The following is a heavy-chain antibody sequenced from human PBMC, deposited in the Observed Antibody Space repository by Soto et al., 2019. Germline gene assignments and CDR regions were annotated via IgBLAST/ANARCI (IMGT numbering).Heavy chain of an antibody. CDR1: SGSFGGYY. J-gene: IGHJ4*02. V-gene: IGHV4-34*01. Sequence: SETLSLTCAVNSGSFGGYYWSWIRQPPGKGLEWIGEINHSGSTNYNPSLKSRVTISVDSSKNHFSLTLTSVTAADTAVYYCARLGRTSTAVTYHSLDSWGQGTLVTVSS. D-gene: IGHD2-2*01. CDR3: ARLGRTSTAVTYHSLDS. CDR2: INHSGST.